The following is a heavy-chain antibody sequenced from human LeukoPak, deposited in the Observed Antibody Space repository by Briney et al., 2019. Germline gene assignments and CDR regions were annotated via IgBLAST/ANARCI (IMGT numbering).Heavy chain of an antibody. D-gene: IGHD1-26*01. J-gene: IGHJ4*02. CDR1: GFTFGAYA. CDR2: ISYDGNNE. Sequence: PGGSLRLSCAASGFTFGAYAMHWVRQSPGKGLEWVALISYDGNNEWYADSVKGRFTVSRDNSKNTLYLQMNSLRVEDTAVYYCARGQPHGWELYLDYWGQGTLVTVSS. V-gene: IGHV3-30*04. CDR3: ARGQPHGWELYLDY.